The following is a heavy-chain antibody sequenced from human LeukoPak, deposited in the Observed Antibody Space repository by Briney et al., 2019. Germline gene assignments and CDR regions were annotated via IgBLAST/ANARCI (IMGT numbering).Heavy chain of an antibody. V-gene: IGHV3-30*03. CDR1: GFTFSSYG. CDR3: TREDHSNYNY. CDR2: ISYDGSKK. Sequence: GRSLRLSCAASGFTFSSYGMHWVRQAPGKGLEWVAVISYDGSKKYYADSVKGRFTISRDNSKNTLYLQMNSLRAEDTAVYYCTREDHSNYNYWGQGTLVTVSS. J-gene: IGHJ4*02. D-gene: IGHD4-11*01.